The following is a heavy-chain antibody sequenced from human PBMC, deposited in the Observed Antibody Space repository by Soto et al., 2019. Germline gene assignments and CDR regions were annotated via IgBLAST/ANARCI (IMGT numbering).Heavy chain of an antibody. Sequence: PGGSLRLSCAASGFTFSNYAMSWVRQAPGMGLEWVSAISVSGGSTYYADSVKGRFTISRDNSGNTLYLQMTSLRAEDTAVYFGAKAARPRIFWGKGARVTVSS. CDR2: ISVSGGST. J-gene: IGHJ6*04. CDR3: AKAARPRIF. CDR1: GFTFSNYA. D-gene: IGHD6-6*01. V-gene: IGHV3-23*01.